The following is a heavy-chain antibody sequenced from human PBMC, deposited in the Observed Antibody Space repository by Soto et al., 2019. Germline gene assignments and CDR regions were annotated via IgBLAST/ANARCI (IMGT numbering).Heavy chain of an antibody. CDR3: HDYGY. Sequence: EVQVVESGGGLIQPGGSLRLSCAVSGFTVTINYMSWVRQAPGKGLEWVSVIYSGGTIYYADSVKGRFTISRDTSKNTLYLQMNSLRGEDTAMYYCHDYGYWGQGTLVTVSS. CDR1: GFTVTINY. V-gene: IGHV3-53*01. D-gene: IGHD4-17*01. J-gene: IGHJ4*02. CDR2: IYSGGTI.